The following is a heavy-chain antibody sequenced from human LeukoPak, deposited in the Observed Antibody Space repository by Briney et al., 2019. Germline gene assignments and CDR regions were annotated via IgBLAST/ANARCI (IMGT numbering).Heavy chain of an antibody. CDR1: GGSFGTYY. CDR3: ARHSSYYYYLDI. D-gene: IGHD3-22*01. Sequence: SETLSLTCSVSGGSFGTYYWSWIRQPPGKGLEWIGYIYYSGSTDYNPSLKSRVTILVDTSKNQFSLKLSSVTAADTALYYCARHSSYYYYLDIWGQGTIVTVSS. CDR2: IYYSGST. V-gene: IGHV4-59*08. J-gene: IGHJ3*02.